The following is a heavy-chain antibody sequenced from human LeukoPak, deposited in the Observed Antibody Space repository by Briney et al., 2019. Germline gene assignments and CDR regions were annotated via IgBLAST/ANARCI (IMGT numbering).Heavy chain of an antibody. Sequence: GKSLKISCKGSGYSFTSYWIGWVRQMPGKGLEWMGIIYPGDSDTRYSPSFQGQVTISADKSISTAYLQWSSLKASDTAMYYCARLRYCSGGSCYSHYYYYGMDVWGQGTTVTVSS. CDR2: IYPGDSDT. V-gene: IGHV5-51*01. CDR1: GYSFTSYW. J-gene: IGHJ6*02. CDR3: ARLRYCSGGSCYSHYYYYGMDV. D-gene: IGHD2-15*01.